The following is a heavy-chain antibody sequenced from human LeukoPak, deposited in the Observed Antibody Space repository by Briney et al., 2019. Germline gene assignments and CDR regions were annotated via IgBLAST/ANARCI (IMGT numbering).Heavy chain of an antibody. J-gene: IGHJ4*02. CDR2: INPNSGGT. V-gene: IGHV1-2*02. CDR1: GGTFSSYA. CDR3: ARVYDFWSGQINY. D-gene: IGHD3-3*01. Sequence: ASVKVSCKASGGTFSSYAISWVRQAPGQGLEWMGWINPNSGGTNYAQKFQGRVTMTRDTSISTAYMELSRLRSDDTAVYYCARVYDFWSGQINYWGQGTLVTVSS.